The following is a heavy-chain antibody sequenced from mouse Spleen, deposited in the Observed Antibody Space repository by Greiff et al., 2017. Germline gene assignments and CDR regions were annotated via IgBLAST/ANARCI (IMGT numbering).Heavy chain of an antibody. CDR2: ISSGGGNT. J-gene: IGHJ2*01. V-gene: IGHV5-9*04. D-gene: IGHD1-1*01. CDR1: GFTFSSYA. CDR3: ARHSRRYGSSYDYFDY. Sequence: EVKLVESGGGLVKLGGSLKLSCAASGFTFSSYAMSWVRQTPEKRLEWVATISSGGGNTYYPDSVKGRFTISRDNAKNTLYLQMSSLKSEDTAMYYCARHSRRYGSSYDYFDYWGQGTTLTVSS.